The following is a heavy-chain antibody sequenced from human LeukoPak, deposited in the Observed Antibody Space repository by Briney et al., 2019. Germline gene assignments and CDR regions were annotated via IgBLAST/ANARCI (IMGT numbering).Heavy chain of an antibody. CDR1: GFTFSSYA. V-gene: IGHV3-30-3*01. Sequence: RRSLRLSCAASGFTFSSYAMHWVRQAPGKGLEWVAVISYDGSNKYYADSVKGRFTISRDNSKNTLYLQMNSLRAEDTAVYYCARDTLPISIAAAGTDYYGMDVWGQGTTVTVSS. J-gene: IGHJ6*02. CDR2: ISYDGSNK. CDR3: ARDTLPISIAAAGTDYYGMDV. D-gene: IGHD6-13*01.